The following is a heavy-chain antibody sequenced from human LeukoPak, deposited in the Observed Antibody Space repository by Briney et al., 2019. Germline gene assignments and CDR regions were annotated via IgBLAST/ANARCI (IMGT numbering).Heavy chain of an antibody. CDR1: GFTVSSNY. CDR2: IYSGGGT. Sequence: GGSLRLSCSASGFTVSSNYMSWLRQAPGKGLEWDSVIYSGGGTYYAGSVKGRFTISRDNSKNTLYLQMNSLRADDTAVYFCARAVPIGSGWDAFDVWGRGTKVTVSS. D-gene: IGHD6-19*01. CDR3: ARAVPIGSGWDAFDV. J-gene: IGHJ3*01. V-gene: IGHV3-53*01.